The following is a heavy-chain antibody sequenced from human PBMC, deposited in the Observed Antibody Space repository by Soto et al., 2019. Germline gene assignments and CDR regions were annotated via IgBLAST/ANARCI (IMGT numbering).Heavy chain of an antibody. Sequence: QLQLQESGPGLVKPSETLSLTCIVSGGSITRNNHYWGWIRQSPGKGLEWIGSILYSGSTKYHPSLQSVVHLSVETAKHRFSLKTRSATAAVTALYYCARLGSSGWYQGSYFGSWGQGTLVTVSS. D-gene: IGHD6-19*01. V-gene: IGHV4-39*01. CDR1: GGSITRNNHY. CDR3: ARLGSSGWYQGSYFGS. CDR2: ILYSGST. J-gene: IGHJ4*02.